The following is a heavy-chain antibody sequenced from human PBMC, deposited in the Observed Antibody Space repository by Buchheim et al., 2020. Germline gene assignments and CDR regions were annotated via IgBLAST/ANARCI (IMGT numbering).Heavy chain of an antibody. D-gene: IGHD5-24*01. CDR3: ARWVDMATGDY. J-gene: IGHJ4*02. V-gene: IGHV3-11*06. CDR1: GLTFSDYY. Sequence: QVQLVESGGGLVKPGGSLRLSCAASGLTFSDYYMSWIRQAPGKGLEWVSYINSGSSYTNYADSVKGRFTISRANATNSLYLQMDSLRAEDTAVYYCARWVDMATGDYWGQGTL. CDR2: INSGSSYT.